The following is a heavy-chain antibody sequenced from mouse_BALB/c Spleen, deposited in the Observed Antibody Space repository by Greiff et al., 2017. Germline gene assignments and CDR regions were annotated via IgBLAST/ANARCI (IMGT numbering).Heavy chain of an antibody. J-gene: IGHJ1*01. CDR2: ISSGGSYT. Sequence: EVQLVESGGGLVKPGGSLKLSCAASGFTFSSYAMSWVRQTPEKRLEWVATISSGGSYTYYPDSVKGRFTISRDNAKNTLYLQMSSLRSEDTAMYYCARSPYDYDGDWYFDVWGAGTTVTVSS. D-gene: IGHD2-4*01. CDR3: ARSPYDYDGDWYFDV. CDR1: GFTFSSYA. V-gene: IGHV5-9-3*01.